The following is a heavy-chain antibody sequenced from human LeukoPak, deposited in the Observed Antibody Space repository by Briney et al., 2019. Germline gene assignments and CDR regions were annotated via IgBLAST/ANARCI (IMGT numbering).Heavy chain of an antibody. CDR2: IYTGGTT. V-gene: IGHV3-53*01. CDR1: GFTVSGTH. Sequence: GGSLRLSCAASGFTVSGTHMSCVRQAPGKGLEWISAIYTGGTTYYSDSVEGRFTISRDKSKHTLYLHIDSLRVEDTAVYYCARDQATSGGGLDSWGQGTLVTVSS. J-gene: IGHJ4*02. D-gene: IGHD3-16*01. CDR3: ARDQATSGGGLDS.